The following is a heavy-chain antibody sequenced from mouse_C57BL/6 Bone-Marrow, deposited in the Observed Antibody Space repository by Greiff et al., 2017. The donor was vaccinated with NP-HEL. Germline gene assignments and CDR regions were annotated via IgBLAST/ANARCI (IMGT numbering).Heavy chain of an antibody. D-gene: IGHD1-1*01. CDR3: ARNYYYGSSYDWYFDV. Sequence: QVQLQQSGPGLVQPSQSLSITCTVSGFSLTSYGVHWVRQSPGKGLEWLGVIWSGGSTDYNAAFISRLRISKDNSKSQVFFKMNSLQADDTAIYYCARNYYYGSSYDWYFDVWGTGTTVTVSS. V-gene: IGHV2-2*01. J-gene: IGHJ1*03. CDR2: IWSGGST. CDR1: GFSLTSYG.